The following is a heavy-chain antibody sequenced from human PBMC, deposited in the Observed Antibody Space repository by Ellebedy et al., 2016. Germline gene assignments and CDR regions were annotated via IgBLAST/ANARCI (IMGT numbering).Heavy chain of an antibody. CDR3: AADRMGLRDFDY. Sequence: ASVKVSXKASGYTFTSYAMHWVRQAPGQRLEWMGWINAGNGNTKYSQKFQGRVTITRDMSTSTAYMELSSLRSEDTAVYYCAADRMGLRDFDYWGQGTLVTVSS. J-gene: IGHJ4*02. D-gene: IGHD5-12*01. CDR1: GYTFTSYA. V-gene: IGHV1-3*01. CDR2: INAGNGNT.